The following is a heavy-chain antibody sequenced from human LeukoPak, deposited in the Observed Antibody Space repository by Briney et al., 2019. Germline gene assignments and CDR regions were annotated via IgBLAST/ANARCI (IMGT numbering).Heavy chain of an antibody. J-gene: IGHJ4*02. CDR3: ARAPDDSSGYYPLDY. CDR1: GGSFSGYY. Sequence: SETLSLTCAVYGGSFSGYYWSWIRQPPGKGLEWIGEINHSGSTNYNPSLKSRVTISVDTSKNQFSLKLSSVTAADTAVYYCARAPDDSSGYYPLDYWGQGTLVTVSS. D-gene: IGHD3-22*01. CDR2: INHSGST. V-gene: IGHV4-34*01.